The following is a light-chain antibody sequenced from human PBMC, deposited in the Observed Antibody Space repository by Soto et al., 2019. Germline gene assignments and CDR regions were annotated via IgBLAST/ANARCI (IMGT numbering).Light chain of an antibody. Sequence: IQLTQSPSSLSASVGDRVAITCRASQDIDNYLAWYQQKPGKAPKLLISVASTLQRGVPSRFSGSGSGTDFTLTISSLQPEDFATYYCQQFSHYPITFGQGTRLEIQ. CDR1: QDIDNY. CDR2: VAS. V-gene: IGKV1-9*01. J-gene: IGKJ5*01. CDR3: QQFSHYPIT.